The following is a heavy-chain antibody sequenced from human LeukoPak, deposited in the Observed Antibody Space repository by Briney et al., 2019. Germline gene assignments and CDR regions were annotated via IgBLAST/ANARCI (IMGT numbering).Heavy chain of an antibody. CDR3: ARQGVLRFLEWLSNFDY. CDR1: GYSISSGYY. J-gene: IGHJ4*02. D-gene: IGHD3-3*01. CDR2: IYHSGST. V-gene: IGHV4-38-2*01. Sequence: SETLSLTCAVSGYSISSGYYWGWIRQPPGKGLEWIGSIYHSGSTYYNPSLKSRVTISVDTSKNQLSLRLSSVTAADTAVYYCARQGVLRFLEWLSNFDYWGQGTLVTVSS.